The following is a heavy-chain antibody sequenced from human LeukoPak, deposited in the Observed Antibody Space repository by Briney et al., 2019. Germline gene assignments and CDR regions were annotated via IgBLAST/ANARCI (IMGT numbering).Heavy chain of an antibody. J-gene: IGHJ4*02. V-gene: IGHV3-30*04. D-gene: IGHD3-22*01. Sequence: GGSLRLSCAASGFTFSSYAMHWVRQAPGKGLEWVAVISYDGSNKYYADSVKGRFTISRDNSKNTLYLQMNSLRAEDTAVYYCARPRGSSGYYYIYWGQGTLVTVSS. CDR1: GFTFSSYA. CDR2: ISYDGSNK. CDR3: ARPRGSSGYYYIY.